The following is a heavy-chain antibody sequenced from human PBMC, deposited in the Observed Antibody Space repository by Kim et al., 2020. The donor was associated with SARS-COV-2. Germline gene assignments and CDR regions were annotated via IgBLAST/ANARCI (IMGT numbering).Heavy chain of an antibody. J-gene: IGHJ3*02. CDR3: ASDRNWAFDI. CDR1: GFTFNTYS. V-gene: IGHV3-48*02. Sequence: GGSLRLSCAASGFTFNTYSMNWVRQAPGKGLEWIAYISSTNTRYADSVKGRFTISRDNAKNSLYLHMNSLSDEDTAAYYCASDRNWAFDIWGQGTMVTV. CDR2: ISSTNT.